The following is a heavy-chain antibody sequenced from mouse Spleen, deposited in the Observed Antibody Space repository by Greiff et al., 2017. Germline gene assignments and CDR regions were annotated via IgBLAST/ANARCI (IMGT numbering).Heavy chain of an antibody. CDR2: IWGGGST. D-gene: IGHD2-4*01. J-gene: IGHJ3*01. V-gene: IGHV2-6*01. CDR3: ASGDYDYDRSFAY. Sequence: VQLQQSGPGLVAPSQSLSITCTVSGFSLTSYGVDWVRQSPGKGLEWLGVIWGGGSTNYNSALNSRLSISTDNSKSQVFLKMNSLQTDDTAMYYCASGDYDYDRSFAYWGQGTLVTVSA. CDR1: GFSLTSYG.